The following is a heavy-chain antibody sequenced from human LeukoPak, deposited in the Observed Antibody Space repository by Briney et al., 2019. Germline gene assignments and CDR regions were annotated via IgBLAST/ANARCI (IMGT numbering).Heavy chain of an antibody. CDR3: AKEGGPYCSSTSCYTGGIDY. CDR1: GFTFSSYA. V-gene: IGHV3-23*01. CDR2: ISGSGGST. D-gene: IGHD2-2*02. Sequence: NPGGSLRLSCAASGFTFSSYAMSWVRQAPGKGLEWVSAISGSGGSTYYADSVKGRFTISRDNAKNSLYLQMNSLRAEDTALYYCAKEGGPYCSSTSCYTGGIDYWGQGTLVTVSS. J-gene: IGHJ4*02.